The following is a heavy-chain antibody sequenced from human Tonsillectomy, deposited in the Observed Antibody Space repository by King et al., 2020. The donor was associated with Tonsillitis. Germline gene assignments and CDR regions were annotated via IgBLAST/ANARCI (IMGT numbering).Heavy chain of an antibody. CDR3: ARISYYDILTGYFDY. D-gene: IGHD3-9*01. V-gene: IGHV4-59*01. J-gene: IGHJ4*02. CDR1: GGSISSYY. Sequence: QLQESGPGLVKPSETLSLTCTVSGGSISSYYWCWIRQPPGKGLEWIGYIYYSGSTTYNPSLKSRVTISVDTSKNQFSLKLSSVTAADTAVYYCARISYYDILTGYFDYWGQGTLVTVSS. CDR2: IYYSGST.